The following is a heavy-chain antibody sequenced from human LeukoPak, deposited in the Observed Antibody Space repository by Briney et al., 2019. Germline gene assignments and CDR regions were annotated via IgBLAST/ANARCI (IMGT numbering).Heavy chain of an antibody. J-gene: IGHJ3*02. CDR3: ARGYYDSRGYSNTFDI. Sequence: SETQSLTCAVSGAYISSSYWSWIRQPPGKGLEWIGYINYSGNTKYNPSLESRVTISVDASNNQFSLRLSSVTAADTAFYYCARGYYDSRGYSNTFDIWGQGTLVTVSS. D-gene: IGHD3-22*01. V-gene: IGHV4-59*01. CDR2: INYSGNT. CDR1: GAYISSSY.